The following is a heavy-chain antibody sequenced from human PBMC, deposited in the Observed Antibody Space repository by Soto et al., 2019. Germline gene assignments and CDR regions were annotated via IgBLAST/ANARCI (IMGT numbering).Heavy chain of an antibody. V-gene: IGHV1-8*01. Sequence: QVQLVQSGAEVKKPGASVKVSCKASGYTFTSYDINWVRQATGQGLAWMGWMNPNSGNAGYAQRCQGRXTXTXXTSITTAYLELSSLRSEDTAVYYCARASETRGFDPWGQGTLVTVSS. CDR1: GYTFTSYD. CDR3: ARASETRGFDP. J-gene: IGHJ5*02. CDR2: MNPNSGNA.